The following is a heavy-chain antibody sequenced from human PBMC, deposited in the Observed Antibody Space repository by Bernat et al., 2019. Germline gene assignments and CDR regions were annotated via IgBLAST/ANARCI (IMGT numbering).Heavy chain of an antibody. CDR2: IYSGGST. V-gene: IGHV3-53*02. J-gene: IGHJ3*02. CDR1: GFTVSSNY. CDR3: AREGSGYKIHAFDI. D-gene: IGHD5-12*01. Sequence: EVQLVETGGGLIQPGGSLRLSCAASGFTVSSNYMSWVRQAPGKGLEWVSVIYSGGSTYYADSVKGRFTISRDNSKNTVSLQMNSLRAEDTSVYYCAREGSGYKIHAFDIWGQGTMVTVSS.